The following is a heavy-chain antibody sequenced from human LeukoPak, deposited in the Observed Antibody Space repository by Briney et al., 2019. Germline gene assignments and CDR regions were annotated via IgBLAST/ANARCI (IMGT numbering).Heavy chain of an antibody. D-gene: IGHD6-13*01. J-gene: IGHJ6*02. CDR3: ARLGAAPGPPHYFYYGMDV. V-gene: IGHV4-39*01. Sequence: SETLSLTCSVSGGSISSRSYYWGWVRQPPGKGLEWIGSTYYTGSTYYNPSLRSRVSISGDTSKNQVSLKVNSVTAADTAVYYCARLGAAPGPPHYFYYGMDVWGQGTAVTVS. CDR2: TYYTGST. CDR1: GGSISSRSYY.